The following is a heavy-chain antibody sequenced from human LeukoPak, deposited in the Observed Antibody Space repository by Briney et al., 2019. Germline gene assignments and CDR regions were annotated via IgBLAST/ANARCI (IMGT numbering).Heavy chain of an antibody. D-gene: IGHD1-7*01. J-gene: IGHJ5*02. CDR2: IYYSGST. V-gene: IGHV4-39*07. CDR1: GGSISSSSYY. Sequence: SETLSLTCTVSGGSISSSSYYWGWIRQPPGKGLEWIGSIYYSGSTYYNPSLKSRVTISVDTSKNQFSLKLSSVTAADTAVYYCARGSNWNYQWDPFDPWGQGTLVTVSS. CDR3: ARGSNWNYQWDPFDP.